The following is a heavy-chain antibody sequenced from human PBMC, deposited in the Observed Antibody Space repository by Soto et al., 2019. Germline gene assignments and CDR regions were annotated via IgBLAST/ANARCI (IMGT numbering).Heavy chain of an antibody. CDR2: IYHSGST. D-gene: IGHD2-21*02. CDR3: ARVGPYCGGDCYSPPP. V-gene: IGHV4-38-2*01. J-gene: IGHJ5*02. CDR1: GYSIRNGYY. Sequence: PSETLSLTCAVSGYSIRNGYYLGWIRHPPGKVLEWIGTIYHSGSTYYNPSLKSRVTISVDASENHFSLKLSSVTAADTAVYYCARVGPYCGGDCYSPPPWGQGTPVTVSS.